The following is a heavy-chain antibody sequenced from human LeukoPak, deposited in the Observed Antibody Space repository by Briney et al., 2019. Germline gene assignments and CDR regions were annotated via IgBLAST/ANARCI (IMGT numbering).Heavy chain of an antibody. CDR2: INPNNGAT. CDR3: ARDKNHAFDI. J-gene: IGHJ3*02. CDR1: GYIFTGYY. V-gene: IGHV1-2*02. Sequence: ASVKVSCKASGYIFTGYYLHWVRQAPGQGLEWVGWINPNNGATNYAQKFQGRVTMSRDTSISTSYMELSRLTSDDTAVYSCARDKNHAFDIWGQGTMVTVSS.